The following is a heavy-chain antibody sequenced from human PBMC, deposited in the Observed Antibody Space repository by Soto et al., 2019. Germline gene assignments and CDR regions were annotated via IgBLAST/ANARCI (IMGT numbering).Heavy chain of an antibody. D-gene: IGHD3-22*01. J-gene: IGHJ6*02. V-gene: IGHV4-31*03. CDR1: GGSISSGGYY. CDR2: IYYSGST. Sequence: SETLSLTCTVSGGSISSGGYYWSWIRQHPGKGQEWIGYIYYSGSTYYNPSLKSRVTISVDTSKNQFSLKLSSVTAADTAVYYCARDRRYYDSSGYQYYYYYGMDVWGQGTTVTVSS. CDR3: ARDRRYYDSSGYQYYYYYGMDV.